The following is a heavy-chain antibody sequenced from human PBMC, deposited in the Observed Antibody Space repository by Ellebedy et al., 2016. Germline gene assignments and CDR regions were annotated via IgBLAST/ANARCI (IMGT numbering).Heavy chain of an antibody. J-gene: IGHJ4*02. CDR1: GFSLSTVGVA. Sequence: SGPTLVXPTQTPTLPCSFSGFSLSTVGVAVAWIRQPPGKALEWLALIYWNDDKRYSPSLKSRLTITKVTSKNQVVLTMTNMDPVDTATYYCAHISEWWCYFDHWGRGTLVTVSS. CDR2: IYWNDDK. V-gene: IGHV2-5*01. D-gene: IGHD2-15*01. CDR3: AHISEWWCYFDH.